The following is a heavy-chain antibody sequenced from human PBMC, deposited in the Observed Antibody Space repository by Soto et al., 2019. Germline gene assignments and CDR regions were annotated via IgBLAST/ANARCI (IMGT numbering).Heavy chain of an antibody. D-gene: IGHD3-10*01. V-gene: IGHV4-34*01. CDR1: GGSFSGYY. J-gene: IGHJ5*02. Sequence: SETLSLTCAVYGGSFSGYYWSWIRQPPGKGLEWIGEINHSGSTNYNPSLKSRVTISVDTSKNQFSLKLSSVTAADTAVYYCARTRVLLWFGELTPYTHNWFDPWGQGTLVTVSS. CDR3: ARTRVLLWFGELTPYTHNWFDP. CDR2: INHSGST.